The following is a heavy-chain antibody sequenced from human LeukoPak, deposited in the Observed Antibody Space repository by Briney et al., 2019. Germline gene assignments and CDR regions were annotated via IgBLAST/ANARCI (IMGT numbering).Heavy chain of an antibody. CDR1: GFTFSSYS. CDR3: ARVLAVADPAFDI. CDR2: ISSSSSYI. J-gene: IGHJ3*02. Sequence: PGGSLRLSCAASGFTFSSYSMNWVRQAPGKGLEWVSSISSSSSYIYYADSVKGRFTISRDNAKNSLYLQMNSLRAEDTAVYYCARVLAVADPAFDIWGQGTMVTVSS. V-gene: IGHV3-21*01. D-gene: IGHD6-19*01.